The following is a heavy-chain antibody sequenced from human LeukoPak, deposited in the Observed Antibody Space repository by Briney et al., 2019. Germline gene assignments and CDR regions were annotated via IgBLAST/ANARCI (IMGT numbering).Heavy chain of an antibody. D-gene: IGHD6-19*01. CDR2: ISYDGSNK. V-gene: IGHV3-30*18. Sequence: GGSLRLSCAAYGFTFSGYCMHWVRQAPGKGLEWVAVISYDGSNKYYADSVKGRFTISRDNSKNTLYLQMNSLRAEDTAVYYCAKLSAVAGMGFDPWGQGTLVTVSS. CDR1: GFTFSGYC. J-gene: IGHJ5*02. CDR3: AKLSAVAGMGFDP.